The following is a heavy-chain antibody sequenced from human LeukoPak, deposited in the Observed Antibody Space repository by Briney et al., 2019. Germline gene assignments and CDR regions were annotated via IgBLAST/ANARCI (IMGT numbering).Heavy chain of an antibody. J-gene: IGHJ4*02. Sequence: PSETLSLTCTVSGGSISSSSYYWGWIRQPPGKGLEWIGSIYYSGSTYYNPSLKSRVTISVDTSKNQFSLKLSSVTAADTAVYYCARVGLYCSGGSCYGMGFDYWGQGTLVTVSS. D-gene: IGHD2-15*01. CDR3: ARVGLYCSGGSCYGMGFDY. CDR2: IYYSGST. CDR1: GGSISSSSYY. V-gene: IGHV4-39*07.